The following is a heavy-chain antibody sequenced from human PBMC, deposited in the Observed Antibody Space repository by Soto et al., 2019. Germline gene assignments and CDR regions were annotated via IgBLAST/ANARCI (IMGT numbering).Heavy chain of an antibody. Sequence: GGSLRLSCAASGFTFSSYDMHWVRQATGKGLEWVSAIGTAGDTYYPGSVKGRFTISRENAKNSLYLQMNSLRAGDTAVYYCARAGWGTDAFDIWGQGTMVTVSS. CDR3: ARAGWGTDAFDI. J-gene: IGHJ3*02. CDR2: IGTAGDT. D-gene: IGHD3-16*01. CDR1: GFTFSSYD. V-gene: IGHV3-13*01.